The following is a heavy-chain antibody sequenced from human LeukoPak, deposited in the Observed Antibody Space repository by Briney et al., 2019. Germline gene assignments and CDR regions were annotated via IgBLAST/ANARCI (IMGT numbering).Heavy chain of an antibody. V-gene: IGHV3-7*04. CDR3: ARGGASHFDP. J-gene: IGHJ5*02. Sequence: GGSLRLSCAADSTFTFHTYSWVRQTPGKGLEWVAKMKEDGRTTYYVDSVKGRFTISRDNAKRSLYLQMSSLKVEDTAVYYCARGGASHFDPWGQGTLVTASS. CDR2: MKEDGRTT. D-gene: IGHD2/OR15-2a*01. CDR1: TFTFHTYS.